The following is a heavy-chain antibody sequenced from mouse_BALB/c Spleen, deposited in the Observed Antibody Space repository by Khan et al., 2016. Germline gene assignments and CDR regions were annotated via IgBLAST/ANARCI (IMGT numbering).Heavy chain of an antibody. V-gene: IGHV3-2*02. D-gene: IGHD1-2*01. J-gene: IGHJ1*01. CDR1: GYSITSDYA. Sequence: EVQLQESGPGLVKPSQSLSLTCTVTGYSITSDYAWNWIRQFPGNKLEWMGYIRYSGSTSYNPSLKSRISITRDTSKNQFFLQLNSVTTEDTATYYCAHYYGYNFHVWGAGTTVTVSS. CDR3: AHYYGYNFHV. CDR2: IRYSGST.